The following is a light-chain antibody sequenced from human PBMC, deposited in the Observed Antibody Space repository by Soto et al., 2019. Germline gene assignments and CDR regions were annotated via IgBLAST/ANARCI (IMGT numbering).Light chain of an antibody. Sequence: EIVLTQSPGTLSLSPGERATLSCRASQSVSSYYLAWYQQKPGQATRLLIYAATSRATGIPDRFSGSGSGTDFTLTSSSLEPEDFAVYYCQQYGSSLYTFGQGTKLEIK. V-gene: IGKV3-20*01. CDR2: AAT. CDR1: QSVSSYY. J-gene: IGKJ2*01. CDR3: QQYGSSLYT.